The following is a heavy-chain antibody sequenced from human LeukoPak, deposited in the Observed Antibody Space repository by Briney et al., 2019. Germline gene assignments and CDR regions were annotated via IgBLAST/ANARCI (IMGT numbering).Heavy chain of an antibody. CDR2: IYHTGST. CDR1: GYSFTSGHY. CDR3: ARYCSSTSCILRGFDY. J-gene: IGHJ4*02. D-gene: IGHD2-2*01. V-gene: IGHV4-38-2*01. Sequence: SETLSLTCSVSGYSFTSGHYWGWIRQPPGKGLEWIGNIYHTGSTHYNPSLKSRVTISVDTSKNQFSLKLSSVTAADTAVYYYARYCSSTSCILRGFDYWGQGTLVTVSS.